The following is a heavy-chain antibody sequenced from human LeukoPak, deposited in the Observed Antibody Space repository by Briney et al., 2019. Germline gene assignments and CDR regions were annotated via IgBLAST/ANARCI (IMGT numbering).Heavy chain of an antibody. J-gene: IGHJ4*02. D-gene: IGHD3-22*01. V-gene: IGHV4-34*01. CDR1: GGSFSGYY. CDR2: INHSGST. Sequence: SETLSLTCAVYGGSFSGYYWSWIRQPPGKGLEWIGEINHSGSTNYNPSLKSRVTISVDTSKNQFSLKLSSVTAADTAVYFCARGYYDGSGYYSPPDSWGQGTLVTVSS. CDR3: ARGYYDGSGYYSPPDS.